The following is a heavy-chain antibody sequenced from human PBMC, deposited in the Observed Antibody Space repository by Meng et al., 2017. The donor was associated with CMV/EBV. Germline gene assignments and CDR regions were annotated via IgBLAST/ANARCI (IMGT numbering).Heavy chain of an antibody. Sequence: SEILSPTCTVSGGSTSSRSYNWGWIRQPPGKGLEWVGGVYYDGSTYYNSSLKSRATTLVDTSKNQFSLKLSSVTAADTAVYYCARSIRQGFLEWLSGSSDYWGPGILVTVSS. V-gene: IGHV4-39*01. D-gene: IGHD3-3*01. CDR3: ARSIRQGFLEWLSGSSDY. J-gene: IGHJ4*02. CDR1: GGSTSSRSYN. CDR2: VYYDGST.